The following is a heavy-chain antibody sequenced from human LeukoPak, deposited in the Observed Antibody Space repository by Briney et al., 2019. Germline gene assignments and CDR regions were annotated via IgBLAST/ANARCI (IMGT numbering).Heavy chain of an antibody. CDR3: ARDGKTETLLCATLYDY. V-gene: IGHV3-11*01. CDR2: ISSSGSTI. CDR1: GFTFSDYY. D-gene: IGHD1-14*01. Sequence: GGSLRLSCAASGFTFSDYYMSWIRQAPGKGLEWVSYISSSGSTIYYADSVKGRFTISRDNAKNSLYLQMNSLRAEDTAVYYCARDGKTETLLCATLYDYWGQGTLVTVSS. J-gene: IGHJ4*02.